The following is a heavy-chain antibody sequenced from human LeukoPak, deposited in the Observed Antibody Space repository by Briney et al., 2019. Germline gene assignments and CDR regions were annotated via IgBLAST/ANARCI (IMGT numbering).Heavy chain of an antibody. D-gene: IGHD3-22*01. Sequence: SETLSLTCAVSGGSISSYDWSWIRQPPGKGLEWIGYIYYSGSTNYNPSLKSRVTISVDTSKNQFSLKLSSVTAADTAMYYCARDNQWLNAFDIWGQGTMVTVSS. V-gene: IGHV4-59*01. J-gene: IGHJ3*02. CDR2: IYYSGST. CDR1: GGSISSYD. CDR3: ARDNQWLNAFDI.